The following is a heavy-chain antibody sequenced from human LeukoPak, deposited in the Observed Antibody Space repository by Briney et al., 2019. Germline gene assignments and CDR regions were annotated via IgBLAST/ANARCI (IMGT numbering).Heavy chain of an antibody. Sequence: ASVKVSCKASGYTFTGYYMHWVRQAPGQGLEWMGWINPNSGGTNYAQRFQGRVTITADESTSTAYMELSSLRSEDTAMYYCASPSHHLEGHFDYWGQGTLVTVSS. CDR2: INPNSGGT. D-gene: IGHD1-1*01. V-gene: IGHV1-2*02. CDR3: ASPSHHLEGHFDY. CDR1: GYTFTGYY. J-gene: IGHJ4*02.